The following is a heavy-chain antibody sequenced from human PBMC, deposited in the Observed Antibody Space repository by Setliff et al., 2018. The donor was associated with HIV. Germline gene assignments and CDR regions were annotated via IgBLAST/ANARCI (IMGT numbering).Heavy chain of an antibody. Sequence: ASVKVSCKVSGYTLTELSRHWVRQAPGKGLEWIGSFDPQDDETIYAQNFQGRVTMTTDTSTSTAYMELRSLRSDDTAVYYCARDPYSSSWNRIDAFDIWGQGTMVTVSS. CDR3: ARDPYSSSWNRIDAFDI. CDR1: GYTLTELS. D-gene: IGHD6-13*01. V-gene: IGHV1-24*01. J-gene: IGHJ3*02. CDR2: FDPQDDET.